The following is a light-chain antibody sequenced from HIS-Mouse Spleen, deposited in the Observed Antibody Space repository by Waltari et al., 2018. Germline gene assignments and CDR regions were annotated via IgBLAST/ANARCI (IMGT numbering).Light chain of an antibody. Sequence: EIVMTQSPATLSVSPGERATLSCRASQRVSSTLAWYQQKPGQAPRLLIYGASPRATGIPARFSGGGSGTEFTLTISSMQSEDFAVYYCQQYNNWPWTFGQGTKVEIK. CDR2: GAS. V-gene: IGKV3-15*01. CDR3: QQYNNWPWT. J-gene: IGKJ1*01. CDR1: QRVSST.